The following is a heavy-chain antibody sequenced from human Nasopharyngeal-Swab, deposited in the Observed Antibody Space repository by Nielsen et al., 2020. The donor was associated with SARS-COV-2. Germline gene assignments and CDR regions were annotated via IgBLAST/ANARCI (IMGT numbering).Heavy chain of an antibody. CDR2: INTNTGNP. J-gene: IGHJ3*02. CDR1: GYTFTSYA. D-gene: IGHD6-6*01. V-gene: IGHV7-4-1*02. Sequence: ASVKVSCKASGYTFTSYAMNWVRQAPGQGLEWMGWINTNTGNPTYAQGFTGRFVFSLDTSVSTAYLQISSLKAEDTVVYYCARAPSPIAARRGDDAFDIWGQGTMVTVSS. CDR3: ARAPSPIAARRGDDAFDI.